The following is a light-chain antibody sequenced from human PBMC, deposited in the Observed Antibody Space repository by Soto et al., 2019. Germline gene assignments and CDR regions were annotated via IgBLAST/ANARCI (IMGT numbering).Light chain of an antibody. J-gene: IGKJ2*01. CDR1: QSVSSN. CDR3: QHYNNWPFT. Sequence: EVVMTQSPDTLSVSPGERATLSCRASQSVSSNLAWYQQKPGQPPSLLIYGASARATGIPARFSGSGSGTEFTLTISNLQSEDFAVYYCQHYNNWPFTFGQGTKVDIK. CDR2: GAS. V-gene: IGKV3-15*01.